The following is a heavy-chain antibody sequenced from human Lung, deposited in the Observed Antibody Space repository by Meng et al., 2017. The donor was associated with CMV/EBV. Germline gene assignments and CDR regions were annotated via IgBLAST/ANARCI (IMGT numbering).Heavy chain of an antibody. J-gene: IGHJ3*02. CDR3: ASARGVVRYAFDI. Sequence: GEXXKISCAASGFTFSTYWMHWVRLVPGKGLVWVSRIDSDGININYADSVKGRFTISRDNARNTLYLQMDSLRVEDTAVYYCASARGVVRYAFDIWGQGTRVTGSS. CDR2: IDSDGINI. CDR1: GFTFSTYW. D-gene: IGHD2-15*01. V-gene: IGHV3-74*01.